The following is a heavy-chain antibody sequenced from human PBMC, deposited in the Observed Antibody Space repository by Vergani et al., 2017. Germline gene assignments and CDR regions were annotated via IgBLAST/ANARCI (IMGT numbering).Heavy chain of an antibody. V-gene: IGHV4-39*01. CDR3: ARGGQQLVVDWFDP. J-gene: IGHJ5*02. Sequence: QLQLQESGPGLVKPSETLSLTCTVSGGSISSSSYYWGWIRQPPGKGLEWIGSIYYSGSTYYNPSLKSRVTISVDTSKNQFSLKLSSVTAADTAVYYCARGGQQLVVDWFDPWGQGTLVTVSS. D-gene: IGHD6-13*01. CDR2: IYYSGST. CDR1: GGSISSSSYY.